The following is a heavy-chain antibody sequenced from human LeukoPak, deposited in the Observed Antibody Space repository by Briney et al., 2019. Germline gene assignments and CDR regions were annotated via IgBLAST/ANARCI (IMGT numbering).Heavy chain of an antibody. CDR3: AKDQWEFLS. V-gene: IGHV3-23*01. D-gene: IGHD3-10*01. J-gene: IGHJ3*01. CDR1: GFTFSSYE. CDR2: ISRDNINT. Sequence: GGSLRLSCAASGFTFSSYEMNWVRQAPGKGLEWVSTISRDNINTYYTDSVKGRFTISRDNSKNTLYLQMNSLRADDTAIYYCAKDQWEFLSWGQGTMVTVSS.